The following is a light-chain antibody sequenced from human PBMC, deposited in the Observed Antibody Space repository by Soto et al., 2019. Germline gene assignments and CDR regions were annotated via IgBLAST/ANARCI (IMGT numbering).Light chain of an antibody. CDR3: QQYGSSGT. Sequence: EIVLTQSPATLSLSPGERATLYCRASQSVSSYLAWYQQEPGQAPRLLIYGASTRATGIPARFSGSGSGTEFTLTINSLQSEDFAVYYCQQYGSSGTFGQGTKVDIK. CDR2: GAS. J-gene: IGKJ1*01. CDR1: QSVSSY. V-gene: IGKV3-15*01.